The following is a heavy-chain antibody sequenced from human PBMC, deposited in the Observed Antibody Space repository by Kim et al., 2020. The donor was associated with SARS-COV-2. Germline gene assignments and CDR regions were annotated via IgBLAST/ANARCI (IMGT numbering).Heavy chain of an antibody. CDR2: INTNTGNP. V-gene: IGHV7-4-1*02. Sequence: ASVKVSCKASGYTFTSYAMNWVRQAPGQGLEWMGWINTNTGNPTYAQGFTGRFVFSLDTSVSTAYLQISSLKAEDTAVYYCARAFSLYYDSSGYPVNYFDYWGQGTLVTVSS. CDR3: ARAFSLYYDSSGYPVNYFDY. CDR1: GYTFTSYA. D-gene: IGHD3-22*01. J-gene: IGHJ4*02.